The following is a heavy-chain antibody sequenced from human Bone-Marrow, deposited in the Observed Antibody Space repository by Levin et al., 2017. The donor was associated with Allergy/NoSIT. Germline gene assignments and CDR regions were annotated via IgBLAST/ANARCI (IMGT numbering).Heavy chain of an antibody. J-gene: IGHJ4*02. CDR3: AKDYYAGKGGDFDY. CDR2: ISFDGSNE. V-gene: IGHV3-30*18. Sequence: PGGSLRLSCAASGFTFSSYGMHWVRQAPGKGLEWVAVISFDGSNEYYADSVKGRFTISRDNSKNTLYLQMNSLRAEDTAVYYCAKDYYAGKGGDFDYWGQGTLVTVSS. CDR1: GFTFSSYG. D-gene: IGHD4-23*01.